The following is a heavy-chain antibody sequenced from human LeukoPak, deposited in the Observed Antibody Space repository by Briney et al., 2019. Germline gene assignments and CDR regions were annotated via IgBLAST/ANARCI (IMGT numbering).Heavy chain of an antibody. CDR1: GFTFSNYW. D-gene: IGHD1-26*01. Sequence: GGSLRLSCAASGFTFSNYWMSWVRQAQGKGLEWVANINQDGSEKNYVDSVKGRFTVSRDNAKNSVYLQMNSLRAEDTAVYYCARDWSLNWFDPWGQGTLVTVSS. V-gene: IGHV3-7*05. CDR3: ARDWSLNWFDP. CDR2: INQDGSEK. J-gene: IGHJ5*02.